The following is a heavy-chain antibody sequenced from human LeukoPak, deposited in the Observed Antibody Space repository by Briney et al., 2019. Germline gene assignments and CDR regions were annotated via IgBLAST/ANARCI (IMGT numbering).Heavy chain of an antibody. CDR1: GYSFTTYW. D-gene: IGHD6-13*01. V-gene: IGHV5-51*01. CDR2: IYPGDSGI. Sequence: GESLKISCKASGYSFTTYWIVWVRQIPRKGLEWMGIIYPGDSGIRYSPSFQGQVTISADKSITTAYLQWSSLQASDSAMYYCARGRGTRSTWVNYGVDVWGQGTTVTVSS. J-gene: IGHJ6*02. CDR3: ARGRGTRSTWVNYGVDV.